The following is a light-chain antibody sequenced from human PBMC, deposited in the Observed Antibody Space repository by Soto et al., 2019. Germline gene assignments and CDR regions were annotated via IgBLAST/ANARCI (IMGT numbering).Light chain of an antibody. Sequence: DIQMTQSPSSLSASVGDRVTITCRASQGISNYLAWYQQKPGKVPKLLIYAASTLQSGVPSRFSGSGSGTDLTRTISRLQPEDVATYYCQKYNSAPRTFGQGTKVEIK. CDR1: QGISNY. V-gene: IGKV1-27*01. CDR2: AAS. CDR3: QKYNSAPRT. J-gene: IGKJ1*01.